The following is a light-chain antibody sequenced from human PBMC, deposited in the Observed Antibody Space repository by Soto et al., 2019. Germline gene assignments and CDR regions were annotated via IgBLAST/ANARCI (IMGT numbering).Light chain of an antibody. CDR1: QSISRK. CDR2: DAS. CDR3: QHWGT. J-gene: IGKJ2*02. V-gene: IGKV1-5*01. Sequence: DIQMTQSPSTLSTSIGDRVTITCRASQSISRKLAWYQQKPGKAPKLLIYDASNLASGVPLRFSGSGSGTEFTLTISSLQPDDFATYYCQHWGTFGQGTKWEVK.